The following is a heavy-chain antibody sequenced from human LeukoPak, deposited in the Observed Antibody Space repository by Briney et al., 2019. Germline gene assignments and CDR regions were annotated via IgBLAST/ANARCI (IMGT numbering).Heavy chain of an antibody. CDR1: GFTFSDYW. V-gene: IGHV3-7*01. D-gene: IGHD6-19*01. Sequence: PGGSLRLSCEVSGFTFSDYWMSWVRQAPGRGLEWVGNIKHDGSEQYYADSVKGRFTISRDNAKNSLYLQMNSLTAEDTAVYSCARHDVSGSYCLNYWGQGTLVTVSS. J-gene: IGHJ4*02. CDR2: IKHDGSEQ. CDR3: ARHDVSGSYCLNY.